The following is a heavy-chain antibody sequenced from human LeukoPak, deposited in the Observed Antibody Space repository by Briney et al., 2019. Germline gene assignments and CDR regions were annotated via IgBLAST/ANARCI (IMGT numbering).Heavy chain of an antibody. V-gene: IGHV4-59*08. D-gene: IGHD2-2*01. CDR3: ARRVGTAGSRYFDL. J-gene: IGHJ2*01. Sequence: SETLSLTCTVSGGSISSYYWSWIRQPPGKGPEWIGYIYYSGSTNYNPSLKSRVTISVDTSKNQFSLKLTSVTAADTAVYYCARRVGTAGSRYFDLWGRGTLVTVSS. CDR1: GGSISSYY. CDR2: IYYSGST.